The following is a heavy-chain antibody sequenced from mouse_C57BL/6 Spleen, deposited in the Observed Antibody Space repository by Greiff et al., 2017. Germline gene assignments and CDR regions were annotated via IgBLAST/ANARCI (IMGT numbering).Heavy chain of an antibody. Sequence: EVLLVESGPGLVKPSQSLSLTCSVTGYSITSGYYWNLIRQFPGNKLEWMGYLSYDGSNNYTPSLKNRISITRDTSNNQLFLKLNSVTTEDTAAXDCERGGGDYDGYYGYAYWGQGTLVTVSA. CDR2: LSYDGSN. V-gene: IGHV3-6*01. J-gene: IGHJ3*01. CDR3: ERGGGDYDGYYGYAY. D-gene: IGHD2-3*01. CDR1: GYSITSGYY.